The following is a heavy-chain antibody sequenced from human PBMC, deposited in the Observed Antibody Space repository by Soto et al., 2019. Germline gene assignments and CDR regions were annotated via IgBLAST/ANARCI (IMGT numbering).Heavy chain of an antibody. D-gene: IGHD2-15*01. CDR3: ARDRGEVPVVVAAITFDY. V-gene: IGHV3-48*01. J-gene: IGHJ4*02. CDR2: ISSSSSTI. Sequence: GGSLRLSCAASGFTFSSYSMNWVRQAPGKGLEWVSYISSSSSTIYYADSVKGRFTISRDNAKNSLYLQMNSLRAEDTAVYYCARDRGEVPVVVAAITFDYWGQGTLVTVSS. CDR1: GFTFSSYS.